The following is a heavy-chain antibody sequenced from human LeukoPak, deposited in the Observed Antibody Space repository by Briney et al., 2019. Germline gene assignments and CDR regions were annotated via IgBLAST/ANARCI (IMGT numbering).Heavy chain of an antibody. Sequence: KSGRSLSLSCAASGFTFSNYGMHWVRQAPGKGLEWVANIKQDGSEKYYVDSVKGRFTISRDNAKNSLYLQMNSLRAEDTAVYYCAREEDYYDSRGYFDYWGQGTLVTVSS. CDR2: IKQDGSEK. J-gene: IGHJ4*02. V-gene: IGHV3-7*01. CDR1: GFTFSNYG. CDR3: AREEDYYDSRGYFDY. D-gene: IGHD3-22*01.